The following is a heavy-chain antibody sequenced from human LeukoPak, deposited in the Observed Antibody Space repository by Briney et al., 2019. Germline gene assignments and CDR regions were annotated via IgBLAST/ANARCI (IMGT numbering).Heavy chain of an antibody. D-gene: IGHD6-19*01. V-gene: IGHV1-8*01. Sequence: ASVKVSCKASGYTFTSYDINWVRQATGQGLEWMGWMNPNSGNTGYAQKFQGRVTMTRNNSISTAYMELSSLRSEDTAVYYCARGPRAVAGNNWFDPWGQGTLVTVSS. CDR2: MNPNSGNT. CDR3: ARGPRAVAGNNWFDP. J-gene: IGHJ5*02. CDR1: GYTFTSYD.